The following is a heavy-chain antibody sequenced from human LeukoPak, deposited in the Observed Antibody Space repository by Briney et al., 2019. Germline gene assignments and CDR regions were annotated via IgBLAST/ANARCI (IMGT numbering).Heavy chain of an antibody. J-gene: IGHJ4*02. CDR3: ARGPPNWGYDY. CDR2: IYYSGST. Sequence: SETLSLTCTVSGGSISSGGYYWSWIRQHPGKGLEWIGYIYYSGSTYYNPSLKSRVTISVDTSKNQFSLKLSSVTAADTAVYYCARGPPNWGYDYWGPGTLVTVSS. CDR1: GGSISSGGYY. D-gene: IGHD7-27*01. V-gene: IGHV4-31*03.